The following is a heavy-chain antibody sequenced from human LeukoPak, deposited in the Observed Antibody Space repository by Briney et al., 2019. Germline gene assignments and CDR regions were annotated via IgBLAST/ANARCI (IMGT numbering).Heavy chain of an antibody. V-gene: IGHV3-23*01. J-gene: IGHJ4*02. CDR2: ISGGGDDT. CDR3: ATFGSGSSTRYFAY. Sequence: PGGSLRLSCAASGFTLSSYAMIWVRQAPGKGLEWVSIISGGGDDTYYADSVKGRFTISRDNSKNTLYLQLNSLRAEDTAVYYCATFGSGSSTRYFAYWGQGTLVTVSS. CDR1: GFTLSSYA. D-gene: IGHD3-10*01.